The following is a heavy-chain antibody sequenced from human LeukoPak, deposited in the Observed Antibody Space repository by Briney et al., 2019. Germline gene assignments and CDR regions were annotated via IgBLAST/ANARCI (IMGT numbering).Heavy chain of an antibody. J-gene: IGHJ4*02. CDR3: ASLPTGSMIANY. V-gene: IGHV1-46*01. CDR1: GNSFTSYY. D-gene: IGHD3-22*01. CDR2: INPSGSTT. Sequence: ASGTLSCKASGNSFTSYYMHWVRHAPGQGLGWMGIINPSGSTTNYAHKFQGRVTMTRDTSTSTVYLELSSLRSEDTAVYYCASLPTGSMIANYWGQGTLVTVSS.